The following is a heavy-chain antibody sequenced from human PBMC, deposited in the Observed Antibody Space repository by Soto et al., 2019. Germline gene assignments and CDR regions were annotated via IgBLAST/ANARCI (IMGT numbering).Heavy chain of an antibody. J-gene: IGHJ5*02. Sequence: GASVKVSCKASGGTFSSYAISWVRQAPGQGLEWMGGIIPIFGTANYAQKFQGRATITADESTSTAYMELSSLRSEDTAVYYCAREYCSSTSCLSRGWDNWFDPWGQGTLVTVSS. CDR1: GGTFSSYA. CDR3: AREYCSSTSCLSRGWDNWFDP. CDR2: IIPIFGTA. D-gene: IGHD2-2*01. V-gene: IGHV1-69*13.